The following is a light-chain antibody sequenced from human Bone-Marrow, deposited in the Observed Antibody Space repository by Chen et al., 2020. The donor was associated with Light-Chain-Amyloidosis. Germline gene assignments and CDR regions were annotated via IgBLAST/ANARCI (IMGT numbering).Light chain of an antibody. Sequence: QSALTQPASVSGSPGQSITISCTGTSSDVGGDNHVSWYQQHPDKAPKLMIYEVTNRPSWVPDRFSGSKSDNTPSLTISGLQTEDEADYCCSSYTITNTLVFGSGTRVTVL. V-gene: IGLV2-14*01. J-gene: IGLJ1*01. CDR3: SSYTITNTLV. CDR2: EVT. CDR1: SSDVGGDNH.